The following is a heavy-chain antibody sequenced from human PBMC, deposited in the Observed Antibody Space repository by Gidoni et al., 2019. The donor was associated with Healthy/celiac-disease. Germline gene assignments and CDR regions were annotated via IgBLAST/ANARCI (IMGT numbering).Heavy chain of an antibody. CDR1: GFTFRCYA. V-gene: IGHV3-23*01. D-gene: IGHD6-6*01. CDR2: ISGSGGST. J-gene: IGHJ4*02. CDR3: AKDPTARPVAGLFDY. Sequence: EVQLLESGGGLVQPGGSLRLSCAAPGFTFRCYAMSWVRQAPGKGLEWVSAISGSGGSTYYADSVKGRFTISRDNSKNTLYLQMNSLRAEDTAVYYCAKDPTARPVAGLFDYWGQGTLVTVSS.